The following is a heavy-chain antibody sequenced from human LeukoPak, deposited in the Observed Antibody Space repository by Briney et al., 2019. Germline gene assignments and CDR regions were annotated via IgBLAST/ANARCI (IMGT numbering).Heavy chain of an antibody. J-gene: IGHJ4*02. CDR2: ISGSSGST. CDR1: GFTFSSYA. V-gene: IGHV3-23*01. CDR3: AKDGRGSSSGSPYYFDY. D-gene: IGHD3-22*01. Sequence: GGSLRLSCAASGFTFSSYAMGWVRQAPGKGLEWVSAISGSSGSTYYADSVKGRFTISRDNSKNTLYLQMNSLRAEDTAVYYCAKDGRGSSSGSPYYFDYWGQGTLVTVSS.